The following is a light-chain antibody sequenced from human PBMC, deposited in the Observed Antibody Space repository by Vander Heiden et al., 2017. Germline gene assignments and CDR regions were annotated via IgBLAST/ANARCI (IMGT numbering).Light chain of an antibody. V-gene: IGKV1-39*01. CDR1: QSISSY. J-gene: IGKJ1*01. Sequence: DIQMTQSPSSLSASVGDRVTITCRASQSISSYLNWYQQKPGKAPKLLIYAASSLQSGVPSRFSGSGSGTDFTLTISSLQPEDFATYYCQQSYSNAWTFGQETKVEIK. CDR2: AAS. CDR3: QQSYSNAWT.